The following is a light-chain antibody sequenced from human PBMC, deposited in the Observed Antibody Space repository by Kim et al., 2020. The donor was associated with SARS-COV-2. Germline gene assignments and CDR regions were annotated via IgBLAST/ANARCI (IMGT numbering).Light chain of an antibody. CDR3: SSFTSATYF. CDR2: EVS. CDR1: SSDADSDYR. J-gene: IGLJ1*01. Sequence: QSALTQPPSVSGSPGQSVTISCTETSSDADSDYRVSWYQQPPGRAPKLLIYEVSNRPSGFPDRFSGSKSGNTASLTISGLQAEDEADYYCSSFTSATYFFGPGTKVTVL. V-gene: IGLV2-18*02.